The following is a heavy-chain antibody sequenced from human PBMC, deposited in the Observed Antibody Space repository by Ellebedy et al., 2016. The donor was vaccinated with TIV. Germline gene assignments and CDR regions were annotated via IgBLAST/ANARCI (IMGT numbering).Heavy chain of an antibody. CDR2: IIPLFGTA. D-gene: IGHD2-2*01. V-gene: IGHV1-69*13. CDR3: AGGGVYCDSSSSPLYQYYGMDV. CDR1: GDTFSSYG. Sequence: SVKVSCXASGDTFSSYGISWVRQPPGQGLEWMGGIIPLFGTASQSQKFQGRLTITADESTTTVYMELSSLRFDDTAVYYCAGGGVYCDSSSSPLYQYYGMDVWGQGTTVTVSS. J-gene: IGHJ6*02.